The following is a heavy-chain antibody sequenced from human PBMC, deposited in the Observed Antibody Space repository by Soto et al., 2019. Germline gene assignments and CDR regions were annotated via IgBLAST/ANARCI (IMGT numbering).Heavy chain of an antibody. D-gene: IGHD2-15*01. CDR1: GYSFTSYW. Sequence: PGESLKISCKGSGYSFTSYWISWVRQMPGKGLEWMGRIDPSDSYTNYSPSFQGHVTISADKSISTAYLQWSSLKASDTAMYYCARLQVDCSGGLCLYAMDVWGQGTTVTGSS. CDR3: ARLQVDCSGGLCLYAMDV. J-gene: IGHJ6*02. V-gene: IGHV5-10-1*01. CDR2: IDPSDSYT.